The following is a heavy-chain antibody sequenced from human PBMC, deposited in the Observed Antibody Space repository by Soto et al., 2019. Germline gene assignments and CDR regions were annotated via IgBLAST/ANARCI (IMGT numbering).Heavy chain of an antibody. CDR1: GFTFSSYA. D-gene: IGHD4-4*01. CDR3: AKGVRVTARRSDPFDY. CDR2: ISGSGGST. Sequence: GGSLRLSCAASGFTFSSYAMSWVRQAPGKGLEWVSAISGSGGSTYYADSVKGRFTISRDNSKNTLYLQMNSLRAEDTAVYYCAKGVRVTARRSDPFDYWGQGTLVTVSS. J-gene: IGHJ4*02. V-gene: IGHV3-23*01.